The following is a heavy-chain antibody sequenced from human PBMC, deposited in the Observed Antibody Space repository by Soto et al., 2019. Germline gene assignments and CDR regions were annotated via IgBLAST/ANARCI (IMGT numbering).Heavy chain of an antibody. Sequence: QVQLQESGPGLVKPSGTLSLTCAVSSGSISSSNWWSWVRQPPGKGLEWIGEIYHSGSTNYNPSLKSRVTISVHKSKNQFSLKLSSVTAADTAVYYCARVQWLVTGPFDYWGQGTLVTVSS. D-gene: IGHD6-19*01. J-gene: IGHJ4*02. CDR3: ARVQWLVTGPFDY. V-gene: IGHV4-4*02. CDR1: SGSISSSNW. CDR2: IYHSGST.